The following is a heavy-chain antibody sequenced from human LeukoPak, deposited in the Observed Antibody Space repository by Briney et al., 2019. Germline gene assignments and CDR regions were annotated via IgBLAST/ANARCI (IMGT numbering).Heavy chain of an antibody. V-gene: IGHV1-69*01. CDR2: IIPIFGTA. D-gene: IGHD1-1*01. CDR3: ARGRPTNLNGIY. J-gene: IGHJ4*02. CDR1: GGTFSSYA. Sequence: ASVKVSCKASGGTFSSYAISWVRQAPGQGLEWMGGIIPIFGTANYAQKFQGSVTITADESTSTAYMELSSLRSEDTAVYYCARGRPTNLNGIYWGQGTLVTASS.